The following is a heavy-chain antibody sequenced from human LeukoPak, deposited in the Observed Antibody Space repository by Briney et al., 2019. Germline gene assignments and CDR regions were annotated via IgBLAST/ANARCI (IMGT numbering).Heavy chain of an antibody. CDR2: ISPMFGIP. D-gene: IGHD2-15*01. Sequence: SGKLSCNASGGTFTSYAVAWVRQAPGQGLERMGVISPMFGIPNYAQQFQGRVTMNTDKSTVRAFMELRGLRSEDTAVYYCARVMNCSLSTCPPDGAFDIWGEGTMVSVSS. CDR1: GGTFTSYA. J-gene: IGHJ3*02. V-gene: IGHV1-69*10. CDR3: ARVMNCSLSTCPPDGAFDI.